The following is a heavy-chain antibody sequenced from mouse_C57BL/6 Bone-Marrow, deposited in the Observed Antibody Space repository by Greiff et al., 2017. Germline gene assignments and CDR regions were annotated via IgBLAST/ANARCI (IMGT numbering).Heavy chain of an antibody. CDR3: ARAGALGRRVDY. D-gene: IGHD4-1*01. J-gene: IGHJ2*01. Sequence: QVQLQQSGAELVMPGASVKMSCKASGYTFTSYWMTWVKQRPGQGLEWIGEIYPTGGHTNYNEKFKSKSTLTVDNSSNTAYMQLSSLTSEDSAVYYCARAGALGRRVDYWGQGTTLTVSS. CDR2: IYPTGGHT. V-gene: IGHV1-55*01. CDR1: GYTFTSYW.